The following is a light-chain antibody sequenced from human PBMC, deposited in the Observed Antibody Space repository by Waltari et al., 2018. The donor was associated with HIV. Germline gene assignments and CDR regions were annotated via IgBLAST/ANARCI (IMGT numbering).Light chain of an antibody. CDR2: KDS. J-gene: IGLJ2*01. CDR1: TLPKQY. V-gene: IGLV3-25*03. CDR3: QSTDSSGTYVI. Sequence: SYELTQPPSVSVSPGQTARITCSGDTLPKQYAFWYQQKPGQAPVLVMYKDSERPSGIPELFSGSSSGTQVTLTVSGVQAEDEAAYYCQSTDSSGTYVIFGGGTKLTVL.